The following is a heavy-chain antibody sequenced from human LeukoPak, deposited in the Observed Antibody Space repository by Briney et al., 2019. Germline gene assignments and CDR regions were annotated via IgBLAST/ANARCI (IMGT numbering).Heavy chain of an antibody. D-gene: IGHD5-18*01. CDR1: GFTFSSYW. J-gene: IGHJ4*02. CDR3: ARHLSGVTGYTYGRGIDY. CDR2: IKKDGSEK. V-gene: IGHV3-7*01. Sequence: GGSLRLSCAASGFTFSSYWMSWVRQAPGKGLEWVANIKKDGSEKYYVDSVKGRFTISRDNAKTSLYLQMNSLRAEDTAVYYCARHLSGVTGYTYGRGIDYWGQGTLVTVSS.